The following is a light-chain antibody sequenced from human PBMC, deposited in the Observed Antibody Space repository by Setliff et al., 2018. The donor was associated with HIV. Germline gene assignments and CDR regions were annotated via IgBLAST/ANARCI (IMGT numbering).Light chain of an antibody. CDR3: SSYAGGPYV. Sequence: QSALTQPPSASGSPGQSVTISCTGTSSDIGAYNAVSWFQQHPGRAPKVMIYDVNQRPSGVPDRFSGSKSGNTASLTVSGLQPEDEADYYCSSYAGGPYVFGTGTKVTV. CDR1: SSDIGAYNA. V-gene: IGLV2-8*01. CDR2: DVN. J-gene: IGLJ1*01.